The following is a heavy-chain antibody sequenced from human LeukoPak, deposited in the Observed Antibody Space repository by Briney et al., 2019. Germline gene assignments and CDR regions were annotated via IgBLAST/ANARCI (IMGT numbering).Heavy chain of an antibody. CDR3: ARRMWIQLGWGY. J-gene: IGHJ4*02. D-gene: IGHD5-18*01. V-gene: IGHV4-38-2*02. CDR1: GYSISSGYY. CDR2: IYHSGST. Sequence: PSETLSLTCTVSGYSISSGYYWGWIRQPPGKGLEWIGSIYHSGSTYYNPSLKSRVTISVDTSKNQFSLKLSSVTAADTAVYYCARRMWIQLGWGYWGQGTLVTVSS.